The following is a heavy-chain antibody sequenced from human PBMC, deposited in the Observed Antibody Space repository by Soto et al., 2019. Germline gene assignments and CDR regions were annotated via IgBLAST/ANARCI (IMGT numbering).Heavy chain of an antibody. J-gene: IGHJ4*02. CDR3: ASDDCIGTTGYSGDFDH. D-gene: IGHD2-2*01. CDR1: GFTFSSSA. V-gene: IGHV3-30-3*01. CDR2: ISAVGTNK. Sequence: QVQLVESGGGVVQPGRSLRLSCAASGFTFSSSAMHWVRQAPGKGLEWVAIISAVGTNKFYADSVKGRFTISRDNSKNTLYLQMNSLSAEDPAVYYCASDDCIGTTGYSGDFDHWGQGTLVTVSS.